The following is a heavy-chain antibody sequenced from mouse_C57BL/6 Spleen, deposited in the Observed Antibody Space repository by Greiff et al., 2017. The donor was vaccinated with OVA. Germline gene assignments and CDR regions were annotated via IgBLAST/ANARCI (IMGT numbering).Heavy chain of an antibody. CDR2: IDPSDSYT. CDR1: GYTFTSYW. CDR3: AREAKGDAMDY. J-gene: IGHJ4*01. D-gene: IGHD3-2*02. V-gene: IGHV1-69*01. Sequence: QVQLQQPGAELVMPGASVKLSCKASGYTFTSYWMHWVKQRPGQGLEWIGEIDPSDSYTNYNQKFKGKSTLTVDKSSSTAYMQLSSLTSEDSAVYYCAREAKGDAMDYWGQGTSVTVSS.